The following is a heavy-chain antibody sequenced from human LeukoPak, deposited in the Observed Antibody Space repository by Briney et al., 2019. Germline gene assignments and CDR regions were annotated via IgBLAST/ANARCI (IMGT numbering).Heavy chain of an antibody. Sequence: PGGSLRLSCAASGFTFSSYSMNWVRQAPGKGLEWVSSISSSSSYIYYADSVKGRFTISRDNAKNSLYLQMNSLRAEDTAVYYSARGRDGYNAFDIWGQGTMVTVSS. D-gene: IGHD5-24*01. J-gene: IGHJ3*02. CDR1: GFTFSSYS. V-gene: IGHV3-21*01. CDR3: ARGRDGYNAFDI. CDR2: ISSSSSYI.